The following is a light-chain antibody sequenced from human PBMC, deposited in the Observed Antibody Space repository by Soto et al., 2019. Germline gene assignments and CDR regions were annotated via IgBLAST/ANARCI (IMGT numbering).Light chain of an antibody. Sequence: DIQMTQSPSTLSASVGDRVTITCRASQSISSWLAWYQQKPGKAPKLLNYDASSLESGDPSRFSGSGSGTDFTLTISSLQPDDFATYYCQQYNSYPLTFGGGTKVDIK. V-gene: IGKV1-5*01. CDR1: QSISSW. J-gene: IGKJ4*01. CDR3: QQYNSYPLT. CDR2: DAS.